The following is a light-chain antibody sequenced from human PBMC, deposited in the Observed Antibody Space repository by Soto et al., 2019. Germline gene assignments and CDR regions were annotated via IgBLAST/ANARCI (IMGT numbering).Light chain of an antibody. CDR3: PQYEAYPLT. CDR2: EAS. J-gene: IGKJ4*01. Sequence: DIQMTQSPTTLSASVGDRVTITCRASESISSWLAWYQQKPGKAPKLLIYEASSLESGVPSRFSGSGSGTEFTLTISSLQPDDFATYSCPQYEAYPLTFGGGTKVEIK. V-gene: IGKV1-5*03. CDR1: ESISSW.